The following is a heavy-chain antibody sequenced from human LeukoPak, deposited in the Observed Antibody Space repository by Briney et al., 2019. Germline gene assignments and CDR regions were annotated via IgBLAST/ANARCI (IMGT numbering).Heavy chain of an antibody. J-gene: IGHJ4*02. Sequence: GGSLTLSCATSGFTFTSYWMHWVRQVAGKGLVWLARVDHGGSGTNYADSVKGRFTISRDNAKSTVYLQMNGLRVEDMAVYYCITDLGWGQGTLVTVSS. V-gene: IGHV3-74*01. CDR1: GFTFTSYW. D-gene: IGHD1-14*01. CDR3: ITDLG. CDR2: VDHGGSGT.